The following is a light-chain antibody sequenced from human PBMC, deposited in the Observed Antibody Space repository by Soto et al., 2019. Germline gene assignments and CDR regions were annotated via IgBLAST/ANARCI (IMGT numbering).Light chain of an antibody. CDR2: DVS. CDR3: SSYTSSSNYV. J-gene: IGLJ1*01. V-gene: IGLV2-14*01. Sequence: QSALTQPASVSGSPGQSITISCTGTSNDVGGYNYVSWYQQHPGKAPKLMIYDVSNRPSGVSNRFSGSKSGNTASLTISGLQAEDEADYYCSSYTSSSNYVFGTGTKLTVL. CDR1: SNDVGGYNY.